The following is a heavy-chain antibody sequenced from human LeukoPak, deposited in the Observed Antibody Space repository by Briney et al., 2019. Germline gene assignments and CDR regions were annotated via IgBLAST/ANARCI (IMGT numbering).Heavy chain of an antibody. J-gene: IGHJ5*02. V-gene: IGHV4-30-4*08. CDR2: IYYSGST. Sequence: SQTLSLTCTVSGGSISSGDYYWSRIRQPPGKGLEWIGYIYYSGSTYYNPSLKSRVTISVDTFKNQFSLKLSSVTAADTAVYYCARVRYYDSSGYPWGQGTLVTVSS. D-gene: IGHD3-22*01. CDR3: ARVRYYDSSGYP. CDR1: GGSISSGDYY.